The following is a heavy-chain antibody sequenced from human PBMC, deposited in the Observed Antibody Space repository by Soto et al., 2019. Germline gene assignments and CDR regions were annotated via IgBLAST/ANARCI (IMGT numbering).Heavy chain of an antibody. CDR1: GYSFTSYW. CDR2: IDPSDSYT. CDR3: ERHGGSGVGGDAFDI. J-gene: IGHJ3*02. V-gene: IGHV5-10-1*01. Sequence: EVQLVQSGAEVKKPGESLRISCKGSGYSFTSYWISWVRQMPGKGLEWMGRIDPSDSYTNYSPSFQGHVTISADKSISTAYLQWSSLKASDAAMYYCERHGGSGVGGDAFDIWGQGTMVTVSS. D-gene: IGHD3-10*01.